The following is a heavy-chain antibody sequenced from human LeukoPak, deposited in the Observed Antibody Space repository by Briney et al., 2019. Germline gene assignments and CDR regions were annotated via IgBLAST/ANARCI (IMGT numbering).Heavy chain of an antibody. Sequence: GGSLRLSCAASGFTFSSYWMHWVRQVPGKGLVWVSRIDTDGTGTSYADSVKGRFTVSRDNAKNTLYLQMISLRAEDTAVYYCTRLGGSSGVDYWGQGTQVTVSS. CDR2: IDTDGTGT. CDR3: TRLGGSSGVDY. J-gene: IGHJ4*02. V-gene: IGHV3-74*01. D-gene: IGHD6-19*01. CDR1: GFTFSSYW.